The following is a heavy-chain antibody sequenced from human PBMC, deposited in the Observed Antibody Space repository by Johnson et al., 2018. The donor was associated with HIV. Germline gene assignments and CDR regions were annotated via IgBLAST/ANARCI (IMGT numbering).Heavy chain of an antibody. D-gene: IGHD6-6*01. Sequence: VQLVESGGGLVQPGGSLRLSCAVSGFTVSRNYMSWVRQAPGKGLEWVANIKQDGSEKYYVDSVKGRFTISRDNAKNSLYLQMNSLRAEDTAVYYCAKGGQLALHDAFDIWGQGTMVTVSS. CDR2: IKQDGSEK. CDR3: AKGGQLALHDAFDI. CDR1: GFTVSRNY. V-gene: IGHV3-7*01. J-gene: IGHJ3*02.